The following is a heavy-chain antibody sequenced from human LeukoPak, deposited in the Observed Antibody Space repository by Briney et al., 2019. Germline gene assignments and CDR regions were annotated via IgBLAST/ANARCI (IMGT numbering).Heavy chain of an antibody. CDR3: ARRGYDGDY. V-gene: IGHV4-34*01. CDR1: GGSFSGYY. J-gene: IGHJ4*02. CDR2: INHSGST. Sequence: SETLSLTCAVYGGSFSGYYWSWIRQPPGKGLEWIGEINHSGSTNYNPSLKSRVTISVHTSKNQFSLKLSSVTAADTAVYYCARRGYDGDYWGQGTLVTVSS. D-gene: IGHD5-12*01.